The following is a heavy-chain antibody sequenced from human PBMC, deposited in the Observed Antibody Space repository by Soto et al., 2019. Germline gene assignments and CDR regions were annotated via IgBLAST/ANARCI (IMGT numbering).Heavy chain of an antibody. CDR3: ARGAVAATKAFDI. CDR2: IIPIFGTA. CDR1: GGTFSSYA. D-gene: IGHD6-19*01. J-gene: IGHJ3*02. Sequence: SVKVSCKXSGGTFSSYAISWVRQAPGQGLEWMGGIIPIFGTANYAQKFQGRVTITADESTSTAYMELSSLRSEDTAVYYCARGAVAATKAFDIWGQGTMVTVSS. V-gene: IGHV1-69*13.